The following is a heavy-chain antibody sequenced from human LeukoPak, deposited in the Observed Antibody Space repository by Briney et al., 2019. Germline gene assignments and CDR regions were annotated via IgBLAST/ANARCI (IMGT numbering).Heavy chain of an antibody. Sequence: SVKVSCKASGRSVSSYAISRVRQAPGQGLEWMGGIIPIFGTANYAQKFQGRVTITADESTSTAYMELSSLRSEDTAVYYCARDPPGDRIAVAGTLTYWGQGTLVTVSS. CDR2: IIPIFGTA. D-gene: IGHD6-19*01. J-gene: IGHJ4*02. CDR3: ARDPPGDRIAVAGTLTY. CDR1: GRSVSSYA. V-gene: IGHV1-69*13.